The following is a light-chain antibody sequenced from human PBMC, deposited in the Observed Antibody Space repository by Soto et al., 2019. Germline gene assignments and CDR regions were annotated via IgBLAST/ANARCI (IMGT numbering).Light chain of an antibody. CDR2: DAS. CDR3: QPRIYWLPWT. V-gene: IGKV3-11*01. CDR1: QSVSSY. J-gene: IGKJ1*01. Sequence: EIMLTQSPATLSLSPGEKATLSCRASQSVSSYLAWYQQKPAQAPRLLIYDASNRATGIPARFSGSGSGTEFTLTISSRVSEDVAVYCCQPRIYWLPWTFGQGTKV.